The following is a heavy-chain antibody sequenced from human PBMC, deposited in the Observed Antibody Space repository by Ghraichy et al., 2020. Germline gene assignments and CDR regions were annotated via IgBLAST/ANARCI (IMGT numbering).Heavy chain of an antibody. CDR1: GASIRSYY. Sequence: SQTLSLTCTVLGASIRSYYWSWIRQPAGKGLEWIGRIYTSGSINYNPSLKSRVTMSLDTSKNQFSLKLSSVTAADTAVYYCASTYYDFWSGSSVYTMDVWDQGTTVIVSS. D-gene: IGHD3-3*01. V-gene: IGHV4-4*07. CDR2: IYTSGSI. J-gene: IGHJ6*02. CDR3: ASTYYDFWSGSSVYTMDV.